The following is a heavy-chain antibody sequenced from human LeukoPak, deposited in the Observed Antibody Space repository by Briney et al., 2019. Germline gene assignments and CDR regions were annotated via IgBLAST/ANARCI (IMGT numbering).Heavy chain of an antibody. D-gene: IGHD3-22*01. CDR3: ARVLIRRHYESSGYYYDDP. CDR2: IYSNSDGGTT. CDR1: GFTFSSYW. V-gene: IGHV3-15*01. Sequence: GGSLRLSCAAYGFTFSSYWMSWVRQAPGRGGEWVGRIYSNSDGGTTDYTAPVTGRFIISRDDSKDTVFLEMTSLRTDDTAVYYCARVLIRRHYESSGYYYDDPWGQGTLVTVSS. J-gene: IGHJ5*02.